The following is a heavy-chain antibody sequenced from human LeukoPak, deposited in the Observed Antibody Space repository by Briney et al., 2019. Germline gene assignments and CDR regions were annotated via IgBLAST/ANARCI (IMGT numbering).Heavy chain of an antibody. CDR2: IYYSGRT. D-gene: IGHD3-3*01. CDR3: ARSDLGPNYDFWSGRKYYYYMDV. J-gene: IGHJ6*03. Sequence: SETLSLTCTVSGGSISSYYWSWIRQPPGKGLEWIGYIYYSGRTNYNPSLKSRVTISVDTSKNQFSLKLSSVTAADTAVYYCARSDLGPNYDFWSGRKYYYYMDVWGKGTTVTVSS. CDR1: GGSISSYY. V-gene: IGHV4-59*01.